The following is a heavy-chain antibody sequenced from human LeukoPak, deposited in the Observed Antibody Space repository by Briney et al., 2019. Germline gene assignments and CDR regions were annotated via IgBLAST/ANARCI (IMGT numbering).Heavy chain of an antibody. J-gene: IGHJ6*03. CDR1: GFPFSDLA. Sequence: PGGSLRLSCAASGFPFSDLAMSWVRQAPGKGLQWVSTLSGSGDGTYFADALKGRFTISRDNSKNTLYLQMNSLRADDTAVYYCAKNEGWELHQYNLDVWGTGTAVTVSS. D-gene: IGHD1-26*01. V-gene: IGHV3-23*01. CDR2: LSGSGDGT. CDR3: AKNEGWELHQYNLDV.